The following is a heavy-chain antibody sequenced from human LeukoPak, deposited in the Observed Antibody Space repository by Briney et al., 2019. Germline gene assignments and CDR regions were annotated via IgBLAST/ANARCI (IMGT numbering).Heavy chain of an antibody. CDR3: ARGYSSSWYCYDP. CDR1: GGSISSSNR. V-gene: IGHV4-4*02. CDR2: IYHSGST. D-gene: IGHD6-13*01. J-gene: IGHJ5*02. Sequence: SGTLSLTCAVSGGSISSSNRRSWVRQPPGKGLEWIGEIYHSGSTNYNPSLKSRVTISVDKSKNQFSLKLSSVTAADTAVYYCARGYSSSWYCYDPWGQGTLVTVSS.